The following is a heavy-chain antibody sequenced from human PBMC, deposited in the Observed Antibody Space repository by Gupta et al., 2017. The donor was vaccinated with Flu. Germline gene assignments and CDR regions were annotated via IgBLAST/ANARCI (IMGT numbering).Heavy chain of an antibody. Sequence: GWIRQPPGKGLEWIGEINHSGSTNYNPSLKSRVTISVDTSKNQFSLKLSSVTAADTAVYYCAIRIVGATARWGQGTLVTVSS. J-gene: IGHJ4*02. CDR3: AIRIVGATAR. V-gene: IGHV4-34*01. D-gene: IGHD1-26*01. CDR2: INHSGST.